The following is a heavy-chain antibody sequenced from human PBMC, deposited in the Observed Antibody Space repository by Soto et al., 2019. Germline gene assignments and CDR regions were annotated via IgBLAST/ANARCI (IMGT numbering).Heavy chain of an antibody. V-gene: IGHV3-74*01. CDR2: INTDGSTT. Sequence: GGSLRLSCAASGFTFSSSWILWVRQAPGKGLVWVSRINTDGSTTTYADSVKGRFTTSRDNAKNTVYLQMNSLRAEDTAVYYCTRGGNFRFDDWGQGTLVTVSS. D-gene: IGHD1-7*01. CDR3: TRGGNFRFDD. J-gene: IGHJ4*02. CDR1: GFTFSSSW.